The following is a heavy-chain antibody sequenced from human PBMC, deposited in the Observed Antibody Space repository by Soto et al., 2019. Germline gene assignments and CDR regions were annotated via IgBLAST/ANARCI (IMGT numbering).Heavy chain of an antibody. D-gene: IGHD6-13*01. CDR3: AAGEASSRNLAPYYLDF. V-gene: IGHV4-59*01. CDR1: GGSMRNYF. J-gene: IGHJ4*02. Sequence: NPSETLSLTCTVSGGSMRNYFWTWIRQPPGKGLEWIGYIHYSGTTSFFPSYNPSLRSRVTISEDTSKNQFSLKLLSVITADTAVYFCAAGEASSRNLAPYYLDFWGQGTLVTVS. CDR2: IHYSGTT.